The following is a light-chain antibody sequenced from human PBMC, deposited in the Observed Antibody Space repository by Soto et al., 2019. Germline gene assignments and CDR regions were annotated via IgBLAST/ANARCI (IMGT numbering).Light chain of an antibody. Sequence: VTITYRESQSISNYLNWYQQKPGKAPKLLIYFVSILQSGVPSRFIRTESGTDFTPTISTLLPEHFSNHSCDQPYNTPTSLAPGTRLEIK. V-gene: IGKV1-39*01. CDR2: FVS. CDR1: QSISNY. J-gene: IGKJ5*01. CDR3: DQPYNTPTS.